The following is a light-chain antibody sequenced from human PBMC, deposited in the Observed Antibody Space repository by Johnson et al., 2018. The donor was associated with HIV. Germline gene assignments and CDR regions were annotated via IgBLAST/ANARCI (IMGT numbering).Light chain of an antibody. CDR3: GTWDASLRVNV. Sequence: HSVLTQPPSVSAAPGQKVTISCSGSSSNIGNKYVSWYQQFPGTAPKLLIYENNKRPSGIPDRFSGSKSGTSATLGITGLQSGDEADFYCGTWDASLRVNVFGHGTKVTVL. J-gene: IGLJ1*01. CDR2: ENN. V-gene: IGLV1-51*02. CDR1: SSNIGNKY.